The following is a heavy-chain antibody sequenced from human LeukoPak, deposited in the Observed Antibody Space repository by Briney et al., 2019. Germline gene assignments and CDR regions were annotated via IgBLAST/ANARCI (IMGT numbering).Heavy chain of an antibody. Sequence: GGSLKLSCAASGFTFSGSAMHWVRQASGKGLECVVRIRSKANSYATAYAASVKGRFTISRDDSKNTAYLQMNSLKTEDTAVYYCTINTYCGGDCYPLRGGEEDYSDYWGQGTLVTVSS. D-gene: IGHD2-21*02. CDR3: TINTYCGGDCYPLRGGEEDYSDY. J-gene: IGHJ4*02. CDR2: IRSKANSYAT. CDR1: GFTFSGSA. V-gene: IGHV3-73*01.